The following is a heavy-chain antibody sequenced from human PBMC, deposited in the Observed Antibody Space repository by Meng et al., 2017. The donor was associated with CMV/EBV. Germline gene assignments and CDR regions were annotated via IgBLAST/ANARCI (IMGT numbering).Heavy chain of an antibody. CDR2: IRYDGSNK. J-gene: IGHJ4*02. D-gene: IGHD3-22*01. V-gene: IGHV3-30*02. CDR1: GFTFSSYG. CDR3: AKDKQYYDSSGWIDY. Sequence: LSLTCAASGFTFSSYGMHWVRQAPGKGLEWVAFIRYDGSNKYYADSVKGRFTISRDNSKNTLYLQMNSLRAEDTAVYYCAKDKQYYDSSGWIDYWGQGTLVTVSS.